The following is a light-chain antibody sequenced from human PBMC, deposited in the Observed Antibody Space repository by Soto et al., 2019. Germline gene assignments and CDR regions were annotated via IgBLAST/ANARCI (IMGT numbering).Light chain of an antibody. CDR2: EGS. V-gene: IGLV2-23*01. CDR3: CLYVGSVL. Sequence: QSVLTQPASVSGSPGQSITISCTGTSSDVGSYNLVSWYQQHPGKAPKLMIYEGSKRPSGVSNRFSGSKSGNTASLTISGLQAEDEADYYCCLYVGSVLFGGGTKLTV. CDR1: SSDVGSYNL. J-gene: IGLJ2*01.